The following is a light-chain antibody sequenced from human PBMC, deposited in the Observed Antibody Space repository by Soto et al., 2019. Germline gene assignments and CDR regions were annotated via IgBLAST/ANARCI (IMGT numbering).Light chain of an antibody. CDR1: QSVSNNY. CDR3: QQYGSSPPYT. CDR2: GSS. J-gene: IGKJ2*01. V-gene: IGKV3-20*01. Sequence: EVVLTQSPGTLSLSPGDGATLSCRASQSVSNNYLAWYQQKPGQAPRLLIFGSSDRATGIPDRFSGSGSGTDFTLTISRREPEDFAVYYCQQYGSSPPYTFGQGTKLEIK.